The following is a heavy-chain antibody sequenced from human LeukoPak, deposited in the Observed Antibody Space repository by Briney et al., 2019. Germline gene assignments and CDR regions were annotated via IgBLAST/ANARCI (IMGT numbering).Heavy chain of an antibody. Sequence: SVKVSCKASGGTFSSYAISWVRQAPGQGLEWMGGIIPIFGTANYAQKFQGRVTITADESTSTAYMELSSLRSEDTAVYYCARDVGYCSSTSCYYYYYYGMDVWGQGTTVTVSS. V-gene: IGHV1-69*13. CDR1: GGTFSSYA. D-gene: IGHD2-2*03. J-gene: IGHJ6*02. CDR2: IIPIFGTA. CDR3: ARDVGYCSSTSCYYYYYYGMDV.